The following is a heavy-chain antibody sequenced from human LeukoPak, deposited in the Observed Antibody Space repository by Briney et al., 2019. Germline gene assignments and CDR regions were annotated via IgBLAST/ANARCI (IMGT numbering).Heavy chain of an antibody. D-gene: IGHD6-6*01. CDR2: ISYDGSNK. CDR3: ARDVNETIAARPYYYYYYMDV. Sequence: GGSLRLSCAASGFTFSSYAKHWVRQAPGKGLEWVAVISYDGSNKYYADSVKGRFTISRDNSKNTLYLQMNSLRAEDTAVYYCARDVNETIAARPYYYYYYMDVWGKGTTVTVSS. CDR1: GFTFSSYA. J-gene: IGHJ6*03. V-gene: IGHV3-30-3*01.